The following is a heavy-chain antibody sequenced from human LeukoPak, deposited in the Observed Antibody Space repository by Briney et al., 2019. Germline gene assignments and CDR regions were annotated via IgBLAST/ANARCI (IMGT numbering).Heavy chain of an antibody. D-gene: IGHD2-2*02. Sequence: PSQTLSLTCTVSGGPISSGSYYWSWIRQPAGKGLEWIGRIYTSGSTNYNPSLKSRVTISVDTSKNQFSLKLSSVTAADTAVYYCARAPAAIRNGNWFDPWGQGTLVTVSS. CDR2: IYTSGST. J-gene: IGHJ5*02. CDR3: ARAPAAIRNGNWFDP. V-gene: IGHV4-61*02. CDR1: GGPISSGSYY.